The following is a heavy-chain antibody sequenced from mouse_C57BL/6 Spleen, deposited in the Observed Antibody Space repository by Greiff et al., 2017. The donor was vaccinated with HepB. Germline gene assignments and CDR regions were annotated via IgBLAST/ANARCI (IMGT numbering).Heavy chain of an antibody. CDR3: AREAEGWYFDV. Sequence: EVKLVESGPGLVKPSQSLSLTCSVTGYSITSGYYWNWIRQFPGNKLEWMGYISYDGSKNYNPSLKNRISITRDNSKNQFFLKLNSVTTEDTATYYCAREAEGWYFDVWGTGTTVTVSS. CDR1: GYSITSGYY. D-gene: IGHD6-1*01. CDR2: ISYDGSK. J-gene: IGHJ1*03. V-gene: IGHV3-6*01.